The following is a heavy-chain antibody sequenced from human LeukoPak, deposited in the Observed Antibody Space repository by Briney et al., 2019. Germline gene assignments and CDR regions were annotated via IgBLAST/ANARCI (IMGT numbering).Heavy chain of an antibody. CDR1: GGSISTYD. Sequence: PSETLSLTCTVSGGSISTYDWSWIRQPPGKGLEWIGYIYYSGSTNYNPSLKSRVTISVDTSKNQFSLNLSSVTAADTAVYYCARRGIAAAGYDYWGQGTLVTVSS. V-gene: IGHV4-59*08. D-gene: IGHD6-13*01. CDR3: ARRGIAAAGYDY. CDR2: IYYSGST. J-gene: IGHJ4*02.